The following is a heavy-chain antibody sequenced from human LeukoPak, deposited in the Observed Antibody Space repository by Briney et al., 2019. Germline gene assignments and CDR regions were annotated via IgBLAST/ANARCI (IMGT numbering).Heavy chain of an antibody. CDR2: IGTAGDT. V-gene: IGHV3-13*01. D-gene: IGHD3-22*01. Sequence: PGGSLRLSCAASGFTFSSYDMHWVRQATGKGLEWVSAIGTAGDTYYPGSVKGRFTISRENAKNSLYLQMNSLRAGDTAVYYCARGRKNYYDSGGYYYRWFDPWGQGTLVTVSS. J-gene: IGHJ5*02. CDR1: GFTFSSYD. CDR3: ARGRKNYYDSGGYYYRWFDP.